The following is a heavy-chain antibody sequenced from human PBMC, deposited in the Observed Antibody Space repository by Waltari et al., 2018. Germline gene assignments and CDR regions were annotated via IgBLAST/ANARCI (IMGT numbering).Heavy chain of an antibody. J-gene: IGHJ3*02. D-gene: IGHD1-7*01. Sequence: EVQLVESGGGLVQPGGSLRLSCAASGFTFSSYWMHWVRQAPGKGLVWVSRINSDGSSTSYADSVKGRFTISRDNAKNTLYLQMNSLRAEDTAVYYCADQTGTEPDAFDIWGQGTMVTVSS. CDR3: ADQTGTEPDAFDI. V-gene: IGHV3-74*01. CDR1: GFTFSSYW. CDR2: INSDGSST.